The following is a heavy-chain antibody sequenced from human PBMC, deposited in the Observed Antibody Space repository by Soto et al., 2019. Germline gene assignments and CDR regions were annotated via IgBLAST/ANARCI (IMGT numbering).Heavy chain of an antibody. V-gene: IGHV3-74*01. CDR3: AKRGVDTFGLAY. D-gene: IGHD3-10*01. CDR1: GFTFSSFW. Sequence: EVQLVESGGGLVQPGGSLRLSCAVSGFTFSSFWMHWVRQAPGEGLVWVSRINTDGSSTSYADSVKGRFTISRDNAKNTLYLQMNSLRGEDTDMYYCAKRGVDTFGLAYWGQGTLVTVSS. J-gene: IGHJ4*02. CDR2: INTDGSST.